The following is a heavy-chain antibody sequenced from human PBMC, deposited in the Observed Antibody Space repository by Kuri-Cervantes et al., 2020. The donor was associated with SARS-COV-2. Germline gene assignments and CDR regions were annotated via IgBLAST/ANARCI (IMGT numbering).Heavy chain of an antibody. CDR1: GSTFSGSA. J-gene: IGHJ5*02. Sequence: SVKVSCKASGSTFSGSAIQWVRQARGQRLEWIGWIVVGSGNTDYAREFQERVTITRNMSTTTVYMELSGLRSDDTAMYYCAPFYYRSINNWSDPWGQGTQVTVSS. CDR2: IVVGSGNT. D-gene: IGHD3-10*01. CDR3: APFYYRSINNWSDP. V-gene: IGHV1-58*02.